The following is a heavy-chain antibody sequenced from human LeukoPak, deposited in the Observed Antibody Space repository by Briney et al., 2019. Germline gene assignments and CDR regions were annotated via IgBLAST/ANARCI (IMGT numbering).Heavy chain of an antibody. Sequence: PSQTLSLTCTVSGGSISSGGYYWSWIRQHPGKGLEWIGYIYYSGSTFYNPSLKSRVTISVDTSKTQFSLKLSSVTAADTAVYYCARDGHVDTTMAPFDPWGQGTLVTVSS. V-gene: IGHV4-31*03. CDR1: GGSISSGGYY. D-gene: IGHD5-18*01. CDR2: IYYSGST. CDR3: ARDGHVDTTMAPFDP. J-gene: IGHJ5*02.